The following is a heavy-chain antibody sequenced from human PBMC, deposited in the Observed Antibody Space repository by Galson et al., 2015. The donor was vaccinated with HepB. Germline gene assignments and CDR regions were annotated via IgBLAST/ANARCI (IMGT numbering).Heavy chain of an antibody. CDR2: VRGSGTGT. Sequence: SLRLSCAASGFTFYVYTMNWVRQAPGKGLEWVSAVRGSGTGTFYADSVRGRFTISRDDSKNTVTLQLNNLRVEETAIYYCAKDSGFGGEDYWGQGILVTVSS. J-gene: IGHJ4*02. CDR3: AKDSGFGGEDY. D-gene: IGHD3-16*01. CDR1: GFTFYVYT. V-gene: IGHV3-23*01.